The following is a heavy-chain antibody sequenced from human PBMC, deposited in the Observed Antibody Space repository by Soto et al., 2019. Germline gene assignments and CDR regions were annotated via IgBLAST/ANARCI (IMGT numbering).Heavy chain of an antibody. J-gene: IGHJ6*02. CDR3: VKGYWKGDV. CDR2: ISGSGGSI. D-gene: IGHD1-1*01. V-gene: IGHV3-23*01. Sequence: LRLSCAASGFTFSTYAMNWVRQAPGNGLEWVSAISGSGGSIHYADSVKGRFTISRDNSKNTLYLQMNSLRDEDTAVYHCVKGYWKGDVWGQGTTVTVSS. CDR1: GFTFSTYA.